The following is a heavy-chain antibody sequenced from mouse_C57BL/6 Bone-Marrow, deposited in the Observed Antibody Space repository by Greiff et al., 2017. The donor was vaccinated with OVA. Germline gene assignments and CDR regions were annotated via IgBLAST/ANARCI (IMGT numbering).Heavy chain of an antibody. CDR1: GFNINDYF. J-gene: IGHJ2*01. V-gene: IGHV14-4*01. CDR2: IDPENGDT. D-gene: IGHD2-1*01. Sequence: EVKLQESGAELVRPGASVKLSCTASGFNINDYFMHWVKQRPEQGLEWIGWIDPENGDTEYASKFQGKATITADTSSNTAYLQLSSLTSEDTAVYYCTVYYPFDYWGQGTTLTVSS. CDR3: TVYYPFDY.